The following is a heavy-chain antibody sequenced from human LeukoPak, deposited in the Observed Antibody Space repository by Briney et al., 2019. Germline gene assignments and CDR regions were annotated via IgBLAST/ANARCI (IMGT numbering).Heavy chain of an antibody. Sequence: SETLSLTCTGSGGSISSYYWSWIRQPPGEGLEWIGYVYYSGSTNYNPSLKSRLNISVDTSKNQFSLKLSSVTAADTAVYYCARGVAGFDYWGQGTLVTVSS. J-gene: IGHJ4*02. CDR1: GGSISSYY. D-gene: IGHD6-19*01. CDR2: VYYSGST. CDR3: ARGVAGFDY. V-gene: IGHV4-59*01.